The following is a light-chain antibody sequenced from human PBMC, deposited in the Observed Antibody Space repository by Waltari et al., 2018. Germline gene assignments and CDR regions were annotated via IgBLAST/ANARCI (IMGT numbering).Light chain of an antibody. J-gene: IGKJ3*01. Sequence: EIVMTQTPLSLSVTPGEPASISCRSSQSLLHSNGKTYLYWYVQKPGQPPRLLIYRISGRMSGVPDRFSGSGSDTDFTLKISRVEAEDVGVYSCMQALQNPPTFGPGTKLEI. CDR2: RIS. CDR1: QSLLHSNGKTY. CDR3: MQALQNPPT. V-gene: IGKV2-29*02.